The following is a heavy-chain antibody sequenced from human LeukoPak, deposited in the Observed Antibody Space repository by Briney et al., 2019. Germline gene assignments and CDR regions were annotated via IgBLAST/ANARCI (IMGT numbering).Heavy chain of an antibody. CDR1: GGSFSGYY. D-gene: IGHD3-10*01. CDR3: ARSRRRITMVRGVIPYFDY. J-gene: IGHJ4*02. V-gene: IGHV4-34*01. Sequence: SETLSLTCAVYGGSFSGYYWSWIRQPPGKGLEWIGEINHSGSTNYNPPLKSRVTISVDTSKNQFSLKLSSVTAADTAVYYCARSRRRITMVRGVIPYFDYWGQGTLVTVSS. CDR2: INHSGST.